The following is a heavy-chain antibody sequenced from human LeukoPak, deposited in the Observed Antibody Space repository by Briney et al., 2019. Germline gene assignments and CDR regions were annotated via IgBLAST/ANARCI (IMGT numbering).Heavy chain of an antibody. CDR2: INFNSGVT. CDR1: GYPFTGYY. D-gene: IGHD1-1*01. Sequence: GASVKVSCKASGYPFTGYYLHWVRQAPGQGLEWLGWINFNSGVTRSAQKFQGRVTLTTDTSTSTAYMELRSLRSDDTAVYYCARVDNWNHHFDYWGQGTLVTVSS. CDR3: ARVDNWNHHFDY. V-gene: IGHV1-2*02. J-gene: IGHJ4*02.